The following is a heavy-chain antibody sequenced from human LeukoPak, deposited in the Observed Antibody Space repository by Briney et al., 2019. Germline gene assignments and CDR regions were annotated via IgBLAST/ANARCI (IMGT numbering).Heavy chain of an antibody. V-gene: IGHV4-59*01. CDR1: GGSISSYY. CDR2: IYYSGST. J-gene: IGHJ2*01. Sequence: SETLSLTCTVSGGSISSYYWSWIRQPPGKGLERIGYIYYSGSTNYNPSLKSRVTISVDTSKNQFSLKLSSVTAADTAVYYCARVRAYYDSTYWYFDLWGRGTLVTVSS. D-gene: IGHD3-22*01. CDR3: ARVRAYYDSTYWYFDL.